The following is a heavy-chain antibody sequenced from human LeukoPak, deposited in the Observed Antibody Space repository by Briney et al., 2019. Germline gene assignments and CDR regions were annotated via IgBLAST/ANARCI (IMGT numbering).Heavy chain of an antibody. CDR3: ARQGAMVRGVVGN. Sequence: GGSLRFSCAASGFRFSSYEMNWVRQASGKGLEWDSYIGQSGSTKYYADSVKARFTISRDNDKGSLYLQMNSLRAEDTAVYYCARQGAMVRGVVGNWGQGTLVTVSS. D-gene: IGHD3-10*01. CDR2: IGQSGSTK. CDR1: GFRFSSYE. J-gene: IGHJ4*02. V-gene: IGHV3-48*03.